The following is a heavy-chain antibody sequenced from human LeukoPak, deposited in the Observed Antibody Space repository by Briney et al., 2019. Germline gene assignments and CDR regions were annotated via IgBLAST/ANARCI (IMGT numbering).Heavy chain of an antibody. CDR1: GYTFTGYY. Sequence: ASVKVSCKASGYTFTGYYMHWVRQAPGQGLEWMGRIIPILGIANYAQKFQGRVTITADKSTSTAYMELSSLRSEDTAVYYCARDEYYDFWSGYFSPHNWFDPWGQGTLVTVSS. CDR2: IIPILGIA. V-gene: IGHV1-69*04. CDR3: ARDEYYDFWSGYFSPHNWFDP. D-gene: IGHD3-3*01. J-gene: IGHJ5*02.